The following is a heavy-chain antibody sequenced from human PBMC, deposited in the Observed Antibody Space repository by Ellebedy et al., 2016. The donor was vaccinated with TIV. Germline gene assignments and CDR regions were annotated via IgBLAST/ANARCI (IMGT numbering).Heavy chain of an antibody. D-gene: IGHD5-12*01. J-gene: IGHJ4*02. Sequence: SVKVSCKASGYTFTSYGISWVRQAPGQGLEWMGRIIPILGIANYAQKFQGRVTITADKSTSTAYMELSSLRSEDTAVYYCARDLYSGYDGTGYWGQGTLVTVSS. CDR2: IIPILGIA. CDR1: GYTFTSYG. CDR3: ARDLYSGYDGTGY. V-gene: IGHV1-69*04.